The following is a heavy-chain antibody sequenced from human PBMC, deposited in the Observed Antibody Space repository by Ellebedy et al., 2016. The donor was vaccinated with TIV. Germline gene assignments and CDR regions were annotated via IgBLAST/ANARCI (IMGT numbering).Heavy chain of an antibody. CDR3: SREAAAGNQGYWYLDL. CDR1: GFTFSTSD. V-gene: IGHV3-13*01. J-gene: IGHJ2*01. D-gene: IGHD6-13*01. Sequence: PGGSLRLSCAASGFTFSTSDMHRFRQATGKRLEWVSAIGTAGDTYYADSVKGRFTISREDAKNSLYLQMNSLRAGDTALYYCSREAAAGNQGYWYLDLWGRGTLVTVSS. CDR2: IGTAGDT.